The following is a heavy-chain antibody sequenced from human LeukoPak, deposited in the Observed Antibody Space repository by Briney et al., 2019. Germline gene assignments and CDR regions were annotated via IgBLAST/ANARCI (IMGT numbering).Heavy chain of an antibody. J-gene: IGHJ6*02. CDR1: GFTFSDYN. V-gene: IGHV3-21*01. CDR2: IRSSSRYI. Sequence: GGSLRLSCAASGFTFSDYNMNWVRQAPGKGLEWVSSIRSSSRYIYYADSVKGRFTISRDNAKNSLYLQMNSLRAEDTAAYYCARDSDYYYYAMDVWGQGTTVTVSS. CDR3: ARDSDYYYYAMDV.